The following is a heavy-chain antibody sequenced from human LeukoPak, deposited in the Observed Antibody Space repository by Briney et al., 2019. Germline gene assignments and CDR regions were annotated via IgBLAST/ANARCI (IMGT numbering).Heavy chain of an antibody. CDR3: ARDYYSRNDY. CDR1: GFPFTTYS. D-gene: IGHD6-13*01. J-gene: IGHJ4*02. V-gene: IGHV3-48*02. CDR2: ISGSSSTI. Sequence: PGGSLRLSCAASGFPFTTYSMTWVRQAPGKGLEWVSYISGSSSTIHYADSVKGRFTISRDNAKNSLFLQMNSLRDEDTAVYYCARDYYSRNDYWGQGTLVTVSS.